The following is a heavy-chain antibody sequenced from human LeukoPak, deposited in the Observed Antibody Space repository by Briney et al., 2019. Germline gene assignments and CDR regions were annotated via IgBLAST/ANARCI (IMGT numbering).Heavy chain of an antibody. CDR3: AKGGERAGLSYY. CDR1: GITLSTYW. J-gene: IGHJ4*02. CDR2: IKQDGSEK. V-gene: IGHV3-7*05. D-gene: IGHD1-1*01. Sequence: PGGSLRLSCAGSGITLSTYWMSWVRQAPGKGLEWVGNIKQDGSEKYFVDSLRGRFTISRDNAKNSLFLQMNSLRAEDTAVYYCAKGGERAGLSYYWGQGTLVTVSS.